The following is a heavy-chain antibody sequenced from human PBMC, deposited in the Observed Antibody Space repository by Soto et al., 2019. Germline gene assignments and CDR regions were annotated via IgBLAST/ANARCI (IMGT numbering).Heavy chain of an antibody. V-gene: IGHV1-8*01. CDR2: MSPNSANT. CDR3: ARGPPNWGFDS. D-gene: IGHD7-27*01. Sequence: QVQLVQSGAEVKKPGASVKVSCKASGYTCTSYDINWVRQAPGQGLEWMGWMSPNSANTGYAQKFQGRVTMTRSTSISTAYMELSSLRSEDTAVYYCARGPPNWGFDSWGQGTLVTVSS. J-gene: IGHJ5*01. CDR1: GYTCTSYD.